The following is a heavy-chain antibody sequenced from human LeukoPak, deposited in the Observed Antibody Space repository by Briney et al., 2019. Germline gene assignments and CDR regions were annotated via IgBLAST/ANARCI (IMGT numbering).Heavy chain of an antibody. CDR2: INHSGST. V-gene: IGHV4-34*01. D-gene: IGHD5-18*01. J-gene: IGHJ4*02. CDR1: GGSFSGYY. Sequence: PSETLSLTCAVYGGSFSGYYWSWIRQPPGKGLEWIGEINHSGSTNYNPSLKSRVTISVDTSKNQFSLKLSSVTAADTAVYYCASSGYSYGSHHYWGQGTLVTVSS. CDR3: ASSGYSYGSHHY.